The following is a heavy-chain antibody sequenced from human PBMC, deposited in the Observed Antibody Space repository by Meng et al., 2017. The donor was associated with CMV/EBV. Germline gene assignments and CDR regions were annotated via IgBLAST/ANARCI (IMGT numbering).Heavy chain of an antibody. CDR3: ARDPYSSGWP. D-gene: IGHD6-19*01. Sequence: LYCAASGFNFRSYSMNWVRQAPGKGLEWVSSISSSSSYIYYADSVKGRFTISGDNAKNSLYLQMNSLRAEDTAVYYCARDPYSSGWPWGQGTLVTVSS. V-gene: IGHV3-21*01. J-gene: IGHJ4*02. CDR1: GFNFRSYS. CDR2: ISSSSSYI.